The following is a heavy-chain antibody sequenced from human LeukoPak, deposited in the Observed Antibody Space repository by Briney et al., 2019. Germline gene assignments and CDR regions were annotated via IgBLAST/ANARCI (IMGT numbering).Heavy chain of an antibody. CDR1: GFTLSHYG. CDR2: IWYDGSNK. CDR3: ARDLGDGDIPAPFDY. V-gene: IGHV3-33*01. D-gene: IGHD3-9*01. J-gene: IGHJ4*02. Sequence: PGGSLRLSCAASGFTLSHYGIHWVRQAPGKGLEWVAGIWYDGSNKHYVDSVEGRFTISRDNSKNTMYMQMNSLRAEDTAVYYCARDLGDGDIPAPFDYWGQGTLVTVSS.